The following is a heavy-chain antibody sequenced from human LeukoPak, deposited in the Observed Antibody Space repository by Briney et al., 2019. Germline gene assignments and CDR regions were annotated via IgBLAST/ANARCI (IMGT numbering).Heavy chain of an antibody. CDR2: IKSKTDGGTI. CDR1: GFTFSNAW. J-gene: IGHJ4*02. CDR3: TTGVASEVRYFDWLIPDY. D-gene: IGHD3-9*01. V-gene: IGHV3-15*01. Sequence: GGSLRLSCAASGFTFSNAWMSWVRQAPGKGLEWVGRIKSKTDGGTIDYAATVKGRFTISRDDSKNTLYLQMNSLKTEDTAVYYCTTGVASEVRYFDWLIPDYWGQGTLVTVSS.